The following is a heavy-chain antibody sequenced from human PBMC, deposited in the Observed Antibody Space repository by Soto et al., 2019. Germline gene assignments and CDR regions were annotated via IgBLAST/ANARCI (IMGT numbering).Heavy chain of an antibody. D-gene: IGHD6-13*01. CDR2: ISYDGSNK. V-gene: IGHV3-30*18. Sequence: GGSLRLSCAASGFTFSSYGMHWVRQAPGKGLEWVAVISYDGSNKYYADSVKGRFTISRDNSKNTLYLRMNSLRAEDTAVYYCAKDRSRYSRTDCNWFDPWGQGTLVTISS. CDR3: AKDRSRYSRTDCNWFDP. CDR1: GFTFSSYG. J-gene: IGHJ5*02.